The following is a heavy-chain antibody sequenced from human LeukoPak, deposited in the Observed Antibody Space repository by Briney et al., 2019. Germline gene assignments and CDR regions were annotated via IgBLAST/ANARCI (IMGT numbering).Heavy chain of an antibody. D-gene: IGHD3/OR15-3a*01. CDR2: INHSGST. J-gene: IGHJ4*02. CDR3: ARETFSTERYFDY. CDR1: GGSFSGYY. Sequence: SETLSLTCAVYGGSFSGYYWSWIRQPPGKGLEWIGEINHSGSTNYNPSLKSRVTTSVDTSKNQFSLKLSSVTAADTAVYYCARETFSTERYFDYWGQGTLVTVSS. V-gene: IGHV4-34*01.